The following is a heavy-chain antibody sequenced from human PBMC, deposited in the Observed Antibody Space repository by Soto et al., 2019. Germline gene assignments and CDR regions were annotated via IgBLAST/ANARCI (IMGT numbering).Heavy chain of an antibody. D-gene: IGHD4-17*01. CDR1: GYSLTNYW. V-gene: IGHV5-51*01. CDR2: IYPSDSDT. Sequence: GEDLKISCTGSGYSLTNYWIAWLRQMPLKGLEYMGIIYPSDSDTRYSPSFQGQVTISADKSINTAYLQWSSLKASDTAMYYCARHGFYGDYSSNYFDPWGQGTLVTVSS. CDR3: ARHGFYGDYSSNYFDP. J-gene: IGHJ5*02.